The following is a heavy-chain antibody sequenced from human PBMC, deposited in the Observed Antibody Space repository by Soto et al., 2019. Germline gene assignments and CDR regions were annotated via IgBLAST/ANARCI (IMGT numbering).Heavy chain of an antibody. D-gene: IGHD6-13*01. CDR2: IDYSGST. CDR3: ARDSRQQLDFDY. V-gene: IGHV4-39*02. CDR1: GGSISSSSYY. Sequence: QLQLQESGPGLVKPSETLSLTCTVSGGSISSSSYYWGWIRQPPGKGLEWIGSIDYSGSTYYNPSLKSRVTISVDTSKNQYSLKLSSVTAADTAVYYCARDSRQQLDFDYWGQGTLVTVSS. J-gene: IGHJ4*02.